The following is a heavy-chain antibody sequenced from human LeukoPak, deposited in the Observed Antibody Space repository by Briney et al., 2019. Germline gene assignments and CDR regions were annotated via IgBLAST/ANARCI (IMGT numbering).Heavy chain of an antibody. CDR1: GYTFTSSD. CDR3: ARAPSRAFDI. CDR2: MNPNSGNA. J-gene: IGHJ3*02. Sequence: ASVKVSCKASGYTFTSSDINWVRQAPGQGLEWRGWMNPNSGNAGYVQKFQGRVTFTRKTSVRKDYVELTSLRSEDTAMYYCARAPSRAFDIWGQGTMVTVSS. V-gene: IGHV1-8*01. D-gene: IGHD2-2*01.